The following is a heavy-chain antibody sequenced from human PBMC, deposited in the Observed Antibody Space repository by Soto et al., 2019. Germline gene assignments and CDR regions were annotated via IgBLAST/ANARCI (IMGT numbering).Heavy chain of an antibody. CDR3: TTVHIVVVTATTKENYYGMDV. V-gene: IGHV3-15*01. Sequence: GGSLRLSCAASGFTFSNAWMSWVRQAPGKGLEWVGRIKSKTDGGTTDYAAPVKGRFTISRDDSKNTLYLQMNSLKTEDTAVYYCTTVHIVVVTATTKENYYGMDVWGQGTTVTVYS. J-gene: IGHJ6*02. CDR1: GFTFSNAW. D-gene: IGHD2-21*02. CDR2: IKSKTDGGTT.